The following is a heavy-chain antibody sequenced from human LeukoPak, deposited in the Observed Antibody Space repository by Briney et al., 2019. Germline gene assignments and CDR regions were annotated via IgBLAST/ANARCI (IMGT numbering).Heavy chain of an antibody. CDR3: AKAGISGSYSWFAP. J-gene: IGHJ5*02. Sequence: GGSLRLSCAASGFTFSSYGMSWVRQAPGKGLEWVSAISGSGGSTYYADSVKGRFTISRDNSKNTLYLQMNSLRAEDTAVYYCAKAGISGSYSWFAPWGQRTLVTVSS. D-gene: IGHD3-10*01. CDR2: ISGSGGST. CDR1: GFTFSSYG. V-gene: IGHV3-23*01.